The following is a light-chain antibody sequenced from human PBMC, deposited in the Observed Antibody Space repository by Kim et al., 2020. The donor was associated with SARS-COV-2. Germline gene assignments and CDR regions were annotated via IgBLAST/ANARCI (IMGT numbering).Light chain of an antibody. CDR3: NPRDSSGNHLV. Sequence: SSELTQDPAVSVALGQTVRITCQGDSLRSYYASWYQQKSGQAPVLVIYGKNNRLSGIPDRFSGSSSGNTASLTITGAQAEVEADYYCNPRDSSGNHLVFG. CDR2: GKN. J-gene: IGLJ3*02. V-gene: IGLV3-19*01. CDR1: SLRSYY.